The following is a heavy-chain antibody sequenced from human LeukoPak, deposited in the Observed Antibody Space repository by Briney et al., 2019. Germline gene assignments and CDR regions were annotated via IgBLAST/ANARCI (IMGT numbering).Heavy chain of an antibody. Sequence: GRSLRLSCAPSGFTFSSYAMHWVRQAPGKGLEWVAVISYDGSNKYYADSVKGRFTISRDNSKNTLYLQMNSLRAEDTAVYYCARTYYDFWSGPNPGLYYYYGMDVWGQGTTVTVSS. V-gene: IGHV3-30-3*01. CDR1: GFTFSSYA. CDR3: ARTYYDFWSGPNPGLYYYYGMDV. J-gene: IGHJ6*02. CDR2: ISYDGSNK. D-gene: IGHD3-3*01.